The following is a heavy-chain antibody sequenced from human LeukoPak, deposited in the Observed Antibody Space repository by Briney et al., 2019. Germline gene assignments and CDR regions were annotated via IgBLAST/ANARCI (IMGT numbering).Heavy chain of an antibody. Sequence: GGSLRPSRAASGFTLSSNYMSWVRQAPGKGLEWGSVIYSGGSTYYADSVKGRFTISRDNSKNTLYLQMNSLRAEDTAVYYCARGRGSSGWLYYFDYWGQGTLVTVSS. D-gene: IGHD6-19*01. J-gene: IGHJ4*02. V-gene: IGHV3-53*01. CDR1: GFTLSSNY. CDR2: IYSGGST. CDR3: ARGRGSSGWLYYFDY.